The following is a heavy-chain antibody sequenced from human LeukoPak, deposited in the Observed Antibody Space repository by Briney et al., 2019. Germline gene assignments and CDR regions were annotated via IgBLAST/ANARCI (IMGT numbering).Heavy chain of an antibody. J-gene: IGHJ4*02. CDR3: AREEGTVTTRPYDY. Sequence: PGXXLRLSCAASGFTFSSYEMNWVRQAPGKGLEWVSYISSSGSTIYYADSVKGRFTISRDNAKNSLYLQMNSLRAEDTAVYYCAREEGTVTTRPYDYWGQGTLVTVSS. CDR2: ISSSGSTI. CDR1: GFTFSSYE. V-gene: IGHV3-48*03. D-gene: IGHD4-17*01.